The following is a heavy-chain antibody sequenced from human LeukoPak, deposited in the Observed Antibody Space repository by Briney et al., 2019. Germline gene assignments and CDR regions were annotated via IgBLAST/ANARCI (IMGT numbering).Heavy chain of an antibody. CDR2: IISDGSIT. J-gene: IGHJ6*04. V-gene: IGHV3-74*01. Sequence: PSETLSLTCAVYGGSFSGYYWSWIRQPPGKGLEWVSRIISDGSITTYADSVKGRFTISRDNAKNTLYLQMNSLRAEDTAVYYCAELGITMIGGVWGKGTTVTISS. CDR3: AELGITMIGGV. D-gene: IGHD3-10*02. CDR1: GGSFSGYY.